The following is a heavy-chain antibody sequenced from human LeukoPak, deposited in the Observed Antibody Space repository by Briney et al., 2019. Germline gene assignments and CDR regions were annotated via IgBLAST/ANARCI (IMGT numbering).Heavy chain of an antibody. Sequence: GGSLRLSCAASGFIFDDYSMHWVRRAPGKGLEWVSLISWDGGSTYYADSVKGRFTISRDNNKNSLYLQMNSLRTEDTALYYCAKDMSRTYYDYFDYWGQGTLVTVSS. CDR3: AKDMSRTYYDYFDY. D-gene: IGHD3-10*01. J-gene: IGHJ4*02. V-gene: IGHV3-43*01. CDR1: GFIFDDYS. CDR2: ISWDGGST.